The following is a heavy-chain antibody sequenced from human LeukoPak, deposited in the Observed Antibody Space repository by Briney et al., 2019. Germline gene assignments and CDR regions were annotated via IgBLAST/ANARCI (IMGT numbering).Heavy chain of an antibody. CDR2: IYYSGST. V-gene: IGHV4-39*01. D-gene: IGHD3-10*01. CDR3: ARRVRGVIIAYNWFDP. CDR1: GGSITSSSYY. J-gene: IGHJ5*02. Sequence: SETLSVTCTVSGGSITSSSYYWGWIRQPPGKGLEWIGSIYYSGSTYYNPSLKSRVTISVDTSKNQFSLKLSSVTAADTAVYYCARRVRGVIIAYNWFDPWGQGTLVTVSS.